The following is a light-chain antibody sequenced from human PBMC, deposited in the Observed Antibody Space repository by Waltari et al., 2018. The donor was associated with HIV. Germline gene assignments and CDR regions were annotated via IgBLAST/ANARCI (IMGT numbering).Light chain of an antibody. Sequence: QSALTPPASVSGSPGQSITISCSGPSSHISTYNFVSWYQKHPDKAPKLLIYDVDTRPSGVPRRFSGSKSGDTASLAISAIQADDEADYFCSSYTTTNTVVFGGGTKVSVL. CDR1: SSHISTYNF. V-gene: IGLV2-14*03. J-gene: IGLJ2*01. CDR3: SSYTTTNTVV. CDR2: DVD.